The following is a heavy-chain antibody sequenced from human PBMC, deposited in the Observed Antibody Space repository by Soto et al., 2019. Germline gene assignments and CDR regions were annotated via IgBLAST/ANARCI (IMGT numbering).Heavy chain of an antibody. J-gene: IGHJ5*02. CDR3: ARLEAPGVAISTFWFDP. CDR1: GGSIGSGGYY. Sequence: QVQLQESGPGLVKPSQTLSLTCTVSGGSIGSGGYYWSRIRQHPGKGLEWIGYIYYSGSTYYNPSLKSRVTISVDTSKNQFSLKLSSVTAADRAVYYCARLEAPGVAISTFWFDPWGQGTLVTVSS. D-gene: IGHD2-8*01. V-gene: IGHV4-31*03. CDR2: IYYSGST.